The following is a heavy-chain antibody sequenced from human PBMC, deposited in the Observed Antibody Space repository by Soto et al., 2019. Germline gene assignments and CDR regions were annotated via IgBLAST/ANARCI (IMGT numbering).Heavy chain of an antibody. D-gene: IGHD6-19*01. CDR1: GFSLSTSGMC. V-gene: IGHV2-70*01. Sequence: SVPTLVNPTQTLTLTCTFSGFSLSTSGMCVSWIRQPPGKALEWLALIDWDDDKYYSTSLKTRLTISKDTSKNQVVLTMTNMDTVDTATHYCPRSMYSSRRLYYYGMDVWGQGTTVTVSS. CDR3: PRSMYSSRRLYYYGMDV. CDR2: IDWDDDK. J-gene: IGHJ6*02.